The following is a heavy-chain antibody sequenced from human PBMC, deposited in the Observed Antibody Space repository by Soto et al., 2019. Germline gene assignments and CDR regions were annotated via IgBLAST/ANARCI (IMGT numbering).Heavy chain of an antibody. CDR1: GYSFTSYW. CDR2: IDPSDSYT. CDR3: ARPHRVHLDYGMDV. V-gene: IGHV5-10-1*01. J-gene: IGHJ6*02. Sequence: GESLKISCKGSGYSFTSYWISWVRQMPGKGLEWMGRIDPSDSYTNYSPSFQGHVTISADKSISTAYLQWSSLKAPDTAMYYCARPHRVHLDYGMDVWGQGTTVTVSS.